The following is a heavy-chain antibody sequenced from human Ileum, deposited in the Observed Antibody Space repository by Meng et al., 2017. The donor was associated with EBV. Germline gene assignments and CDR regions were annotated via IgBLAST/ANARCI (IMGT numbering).Heavy chain of an antibody. CDR2: IYYSGST. CDR3: ARRYYGVPFDN. Sequence: LHESGPGLVKPSETLSLTCPVSGDSTSSSNPWWGWIRQPPGKGLEWVGTIYYSGSTFYNPSLKSRVTISLDTSKNQFSLKVSSVTAADTAVYYCARRYYGVPFDNWGQGTLVTVSS. V-gene: IGHV4-39*01. D-gene: IGHD3-3*01. CDR1: GDSTSSSNPW. J-gene: IGHJ4*02.